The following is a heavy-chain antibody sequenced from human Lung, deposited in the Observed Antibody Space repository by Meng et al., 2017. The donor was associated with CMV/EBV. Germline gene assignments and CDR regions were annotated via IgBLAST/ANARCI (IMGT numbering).Heavy chain of an antibody. V-gene: IGHV3-21*01. D-gene: IGHD4-17*01. J-gene: IGHJ4*02. CDR2: MSSSSKYI. CDR3: ARGDGDFDPLFYRPHPDY. CDR1: LTFSEFG. Sequence: LTFSEFGLNWVRQAPGKGVEWVSSMSSSSKYIYYADSVKGRFTISRDNAKNSLYLQMNSLRVEDTAVYYCARGDGDFDPLFYRPHPDYWGQGTLVTVSS.